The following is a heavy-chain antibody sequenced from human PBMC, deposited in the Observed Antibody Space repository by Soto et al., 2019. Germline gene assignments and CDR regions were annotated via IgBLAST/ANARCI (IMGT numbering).Heavy chain of an antibody. Sequence: SVKVSCKASGGTFSIYSISWVRQAPGQGLEWMGGIIPIFGTANYAQKFQGRVTITADEPTSTAYMELSSLRSEDTAVYYCARDRSLMTTVTNVGDNWFEPWGQGTLVTVSS. CDR3: ARDRSLMTTVTNVGDNWFEP. CDR2: IIPIFGTA. D-gene: IGHD4-4*01. J-gene: IGHJ5*02. V-gene: IGHV1-69*13. CDR1: GGTFSIYS.